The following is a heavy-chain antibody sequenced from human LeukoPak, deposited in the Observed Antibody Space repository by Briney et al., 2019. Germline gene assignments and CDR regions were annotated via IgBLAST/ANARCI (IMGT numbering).Heavy chain of an antibody. CDR3: ARRDISSGWSFDY. J-gene: IGHJ4*02. Sequence: SETLSLTCTVSGGSISNYHWSWVRQPAGKGLEWIGQIHTSGSTNYNPPLKSRVSMSIDTTEDQVSLTTRSVTAADTAFYYCARRDISSGWSFDYWGQGTLVTVSS. CDR1: GGSISNYH. V-gene: IGHV4-4*07. CDR2: IHTSGST. D-gene: IGHD6-19*01.